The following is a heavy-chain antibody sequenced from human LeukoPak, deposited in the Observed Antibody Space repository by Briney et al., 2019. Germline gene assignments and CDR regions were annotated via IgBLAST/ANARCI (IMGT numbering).Heavy chain of an antibody. CDR1: GYTLTELF. D-gene: IGHD6-19*01. J-gene: IGHJ4*02. Sequence: ASVKVSCKVSGYTLTELFMHWVRQAPGKGLEWMGGFDPEDGETIYAQKFQGRVTMTEDTSTDTAYMELSSLRSEDTAVYYCATAYSSGWYPYFDYWGQGTLVTVSS. CDR3: ATAYSSGWYPYFDY. V-gene: IGHV1-24*01. CDR2: FDPEDGET.